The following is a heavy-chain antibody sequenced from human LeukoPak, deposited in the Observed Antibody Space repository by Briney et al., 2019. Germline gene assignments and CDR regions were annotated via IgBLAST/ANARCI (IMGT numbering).Heavy chain of an antibody. J-gene: IGHJ4*02. Sequence: GESLKISCRGSGYSFATYWIGWVRQMPGKGLEWMGIISPADSDTRYSPSFQGQVTISADKSISTPYLQWSSLKASDTAIYYCARRDLGTYYFDYWGQGTLVTVSS. CDR3: ARRDLGTYYFDY. CDR1: GYSFATYW. CDR2: ISPADSDT. V-gene: IGHV5-51*01.